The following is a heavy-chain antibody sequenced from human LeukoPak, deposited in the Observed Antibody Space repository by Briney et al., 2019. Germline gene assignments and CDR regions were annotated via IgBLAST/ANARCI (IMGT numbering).Heavy chain of an antibody. D-gene: IGHD3-9*01. CDR3: ASFGYDILTGLSYFQH. CDR2: IDHTGSS. Sequence: SETLSLTCAVYGESPSGYYWSWIRQPPGKGLEWIGEIDHTGSSNYNPSLKSRVTISLDTSKNQFSLKLNSVTAADTAVYYCASFGYDILTGLSYFQHWGQGTLVTVSA. CDR1: GESPSGYY. J-gene: IGHJ1*01. V-gene: IGHV4-34*01.